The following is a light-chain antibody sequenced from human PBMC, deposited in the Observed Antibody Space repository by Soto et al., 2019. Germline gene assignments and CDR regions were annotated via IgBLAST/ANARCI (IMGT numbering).Light chain of an antibody. CDR3: QQLNSYPLT. V-gene: IGKV1-9*01. CDR2: AAS. Sequence: DIQLTPSPSFLSASVVDRVTITCRASQGISSYLAWYQQTPGKAPKLLIYAASTLQSGVPSRFSGSGSGTEFTLTISSLQPEDFATYYCQQLNSYPLTFGGGTKVDIK. CDR1: QGISSY. J-gene: IGKJ4*01.